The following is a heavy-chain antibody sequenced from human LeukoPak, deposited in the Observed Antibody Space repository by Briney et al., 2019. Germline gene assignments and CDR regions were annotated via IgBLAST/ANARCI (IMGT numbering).Heavy chain of an antibody. Sequence: GGSLRLSCAASGFTFSSYSMNWVRQAPGKGLEWVSYISSSSSTIYYADSVKGRFTISRDNAKNSLYLQMISLRAEDTAVYYCARGGGTLDYWGQGTLVTVSS. J-gene: IGHJ4*02. CDR1: GFTFSSYS. CDR2: ISSSSSTI. D-gene: IGHD2-15*01. V-gene: IGHV3-48*01. CDR3: ARGGGTLDY.